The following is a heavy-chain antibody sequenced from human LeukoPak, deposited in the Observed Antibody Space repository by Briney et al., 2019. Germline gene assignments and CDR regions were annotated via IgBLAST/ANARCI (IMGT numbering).Heavy chain of an antibody. CDR3: AGARRADIVATTDY. D-gene: IGHD5-12*01. J-gene: IGHJ4*02. V-gene: IGHV4-34*01. CDR1: GGSFSGYY. Sequence: SETLSLTCAVYGGSFSGYYWSWIRQPPGKGLEWIGEINHSGSTNYNPSLKSRVTISVDTSKNQFSLKLSSVTAADTAVYYCAGARRADIVATTDYWGQGTLVTVSS. CDR2: INHSGST.